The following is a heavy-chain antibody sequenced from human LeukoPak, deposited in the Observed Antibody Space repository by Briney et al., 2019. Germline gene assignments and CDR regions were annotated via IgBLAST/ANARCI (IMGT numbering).Heavy chain of an antibody. V-gene: IGHV3-21*01. J-gene: IGHJ4*02. D-gene: IGHD6-13*01. CDR3: ARDGEEASSSWYRVDY. Sequence: GGSLRLSCAASGFTFSSYSMNWVRQAPGKGLEWVSSTSSSSSYIYYADSVKGRFTISRDNAKNSLYLQMNSLRAEDTAVYYCARDGEEASSSWYRVDYWGQGTLVTVSS. CDR1: GFTFSSYS. CDR2: TSSSSSYI.